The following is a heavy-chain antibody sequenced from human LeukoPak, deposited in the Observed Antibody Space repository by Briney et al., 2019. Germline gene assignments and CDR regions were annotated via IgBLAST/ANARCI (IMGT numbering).Heavy chain of an antibody. CDR3: ARVSGSWYQDWYFDL. D-gene: IGHD6-13*01. CDR2: IYYSGST. Sequence: SETLSLTCTVSGGSISSYYWSWIRQPPGKGLEWIGYIYYSGSTNYNPSLKSRVTISVDTSKNQFSLKLSSVTAADTAVYYCARVSGSWYQDWYFDLWGRGTLVTVSS. J-gene: IGHJ2*01. CDR1: GGSISSYY. V-gene: IGHV4-59*12.